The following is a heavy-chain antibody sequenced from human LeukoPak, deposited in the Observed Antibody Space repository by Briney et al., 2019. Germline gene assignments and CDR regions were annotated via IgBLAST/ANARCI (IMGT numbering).Heavy chain of an antibody. Sequence: SETLSLTCSVSGDSISSYYWSWIRQPAGKGLEWIGRIYTSGSTNYNPSLKSRVIMSVDTSKNQFSLKFSSVTAADTAVYYCARDSYYYASSGYSAPYFDYWGQGTLVTVSS. V-gene: IGHV4-4*07. J-gene: IGHJ4*02. CDR2: IYTSGST. CDR3: ARDSYYYASSGYSAPYFDY. CDR1: GDSISSYY. D-gene: IGHD3-22*01.